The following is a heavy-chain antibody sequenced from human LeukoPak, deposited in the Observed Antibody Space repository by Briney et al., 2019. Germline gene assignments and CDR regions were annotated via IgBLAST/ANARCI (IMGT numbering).Heavy chain of an antibody. CDR3: ARDRRCCSGGSCKTTYFDY. CDR2: IKQDGSEK. J-gene: IGHJ4*02. CDR1: GFTFSSYW. Sequence: GGSLRVSCAASGFTFSSYWMSWVRQAPGNGLEWVANIKQDGSEKYYVDSVKGRFTISRDNAKNSLYLQMNSLRAEDTAVYYCARDRRCCSGGSCKTTYFDYWGQGTLVTVSS. V-gene: IGHV3-7*01. D-gene: IGHD2-15*01.